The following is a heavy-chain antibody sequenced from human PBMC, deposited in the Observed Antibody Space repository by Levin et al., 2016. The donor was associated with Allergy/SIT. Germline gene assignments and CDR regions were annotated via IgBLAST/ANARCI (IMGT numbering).Heavy chain of an antibody. D-gene: IGHD3-9*01. Sequence: WVRQAPGQGLEWMGRIIPILGIANYAQKFQGRVTITADKSTSTAYMELSSLRSEDTAVYYCASAPAYYDISEADDYWGQGTLVTVSS. J-gene: IGHJ4*02. V-gene: IGHV1-69*02. CDR2: IIPILGIA. CDR3: ASAPAYYDISEADDY.